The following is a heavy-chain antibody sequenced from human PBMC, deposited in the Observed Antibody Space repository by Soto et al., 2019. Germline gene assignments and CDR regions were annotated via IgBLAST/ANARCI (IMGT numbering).Heavy chain of an antibody. J-gene: IGHJ4*02. V-gene: IGHV4-31*03. CDR1: GGSINSGGYY. Sequence: SETLSLTCTVSGGSINSGGYYWSWIRQHPGKGLEWIGYIYYSGSTYYNPSLKSRVTISIDTSKNQFSLKLSSVTAADTAVYYCARAQTIFGIITVFDYWGQGTLVTVSS. CDR2: IYYSGST. D-gene: IGHD3-3*01. CDR3: ARAQTIFGIITVFDY.